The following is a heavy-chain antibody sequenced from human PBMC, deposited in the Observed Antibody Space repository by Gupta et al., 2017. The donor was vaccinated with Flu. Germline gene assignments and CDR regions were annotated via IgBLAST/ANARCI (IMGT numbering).Heavy chain of an antibody. CDR1: GFSLSTSGVG. D-gene: IGHD2-21*02. Sequence: QITLKESGPTLVKPTQTLTLTCTFSGFSLSTSGVGVGWIRQPPGKALEWLALIYWDDDKRYSPSLKSRLTITKDTSKNQVVLTMTNMDPVDTATYYCAHGREQLVVVTGEFDYWGQGTLVTVSS. CDR3: AHGREQLVVVTGEFDY. CDR2: IYWDDDK. V-gene: IGHV2-5*02. J-gene: IGHJ4*02.